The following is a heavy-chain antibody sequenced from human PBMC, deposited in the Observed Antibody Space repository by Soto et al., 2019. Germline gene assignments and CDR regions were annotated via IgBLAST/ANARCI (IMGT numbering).Heavy chain of an antibody. D-gene: IGHD3-22*01. CDR2: ISNSGTT. CDR1: GDYISRGAYY. CDR3: AIARQYYDCELDP. J-gene: IGHJ5*02. V-gene: IGHV4-31*01. Sequence: QVQLQESGPGLVKPSQTLSLTCTVSGDYISRGAYYWTWIRQHTVKGLEWIGYISNSGTTYYYPSFKRQLTVSLDAAENQVSVGLTSVTAADTAMYYCAIARQYYDCELDPWSQGTLVTVSS.